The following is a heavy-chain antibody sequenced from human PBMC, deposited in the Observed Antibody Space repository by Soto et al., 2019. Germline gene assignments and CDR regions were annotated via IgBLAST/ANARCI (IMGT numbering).Heavy chain of an antibody. Sequence: ASVKVSCKASGYTFTGYYMHWVRQAPGQGLEWMGWINPNSGGTNYAQKFQGWVTMTRDTSISTAYMELSRLRSDDTAVYYCARDLVYYDSSGYLHYYGMDVWGQGTTVNVSS. CDR3: ARDLVYYDSSGYLHYYGMDV. V-gene: IGHV1-2*04. D-gene: IGHD3-22*01. CDR2: INPNSGGT. CDR1: GYTFTGYY. J-gene: IGHJ6*02.